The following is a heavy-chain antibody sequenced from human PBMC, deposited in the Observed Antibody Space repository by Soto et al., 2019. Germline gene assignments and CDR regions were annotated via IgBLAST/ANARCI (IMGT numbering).Heavy chain of an antibody. D-gene: IGHD5-12*01. Sequence: LSLTCTVSGGSISSGGYYWSWIRQHPGKGLEWIGYIYYSGSTYYNPSLKSRVTISVDTSKNQFSLKLSSVTAADTAVYYCARDRDGYNRAYGMDVWGQGTTVTVSS. CDR2: IYYSGST. J-gene: IGHJ6*02. CDR3: ARDRDGYNRAYGMDV. V-gene: IGHV4-31*03. CDR1: GGSISSGGYY.